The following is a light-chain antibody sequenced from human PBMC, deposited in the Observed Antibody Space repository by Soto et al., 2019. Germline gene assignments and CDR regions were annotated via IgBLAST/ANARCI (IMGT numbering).Light chain of an antibody. CDR2: DNN. CDR3: GTWDSSLSAYV. V-gene: IGLV1-51*01. J-gene: IGLJ1*01. CDR1: SSHIGNNY. Sequence: QSVLTKPPSVSAAPGQKVTISCSGSSSHIGNNYVSWYQQLPGTAPKLLIYDNNKRPSGIPDRFSGSKSGTSATLGITGLQTGDEADYYCGTWDSSLSAYVFGTGTNVTVL.